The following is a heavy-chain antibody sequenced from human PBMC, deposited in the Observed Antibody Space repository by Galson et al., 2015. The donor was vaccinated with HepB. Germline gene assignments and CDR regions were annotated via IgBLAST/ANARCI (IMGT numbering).Heavy chain of an antibody. CDR2: ISYDGSNK. CDR1: GFTFSSYG. D-gene: IGHD1-26*01. Sequence: SLRLSCAASGFTFSSYGMHWVRQAPGKGLEWVAVISYDGSNKYYADSVKGRFTISRDNSKNTLYLQMNSLRAEDTAVYYCAKDAISRYSGSYSDPDYWGQGTLVTVSS. V-gene: IGHV3-30*18. J-gene: IGHJ4*02. CDR3: AKDAISRYSGSYSDPDY.